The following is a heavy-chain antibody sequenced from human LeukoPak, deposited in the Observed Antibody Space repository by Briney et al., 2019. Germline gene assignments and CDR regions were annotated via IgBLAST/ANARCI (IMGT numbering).Heavy chain of an antibody. V-gene: IGHV1-69*04. CDR1: GGTFSSYA. CDR2: IIPILGIA. J-gene: IGHJ4*02. CDR3: ARGGYSYSLKFDY. D-gene: IGHD5-18*01. Sequence: GASVKVSCKASGGTFSSYAISWVRQAPGQGLEWMGRIIPILGIANYAQKFQGRVTITADKSTSTAYMELSSLRSEDTAVYYCARGGYSYSLKFDYWGQGTLVTVSS.